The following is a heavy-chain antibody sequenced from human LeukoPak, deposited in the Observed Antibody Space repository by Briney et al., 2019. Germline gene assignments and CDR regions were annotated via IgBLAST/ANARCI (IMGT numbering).Heavy chain of an antibody. J-gene: IGHJ4*02. D-gene: IGHD2-8*01. CDR3: ARASGAGGMLYGPDY. CDR2: INPSGGST. CDR1: GYTFSSYY. Sequence: ASVKVSCKASGYTFSSYYMHWVRQAPGQGLEWMGIINPSGGSTSYAQEFQGRVTMTRDTSTSTVYMELSSLRSEDTAVYYCARASGAGGMLYGPDYWGQGTLVTVSS. V-gene: IGHV1-46*01.